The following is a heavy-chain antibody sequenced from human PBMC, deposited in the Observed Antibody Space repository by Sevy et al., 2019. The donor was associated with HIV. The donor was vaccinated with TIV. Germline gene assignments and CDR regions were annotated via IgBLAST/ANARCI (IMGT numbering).Heavy chain of an antibody. J-gene: IGHJ4*02. V-gene: IGHV1-18*01. D-gene: IGHD2-15*01. CDR2: ISGYNGNT. CDR3: ARRSAAGGLPLDY. CDR1: GYMFTTYG. Sequence: ASVKVSCKTSGYMFTTYGINWVRQAPGQGLEWMGWISGYNGNTKYGQRIEGRVTMTIDTSSTTAYMELRSLRADDTAVYFCARRSAAGGLPLDYWGQGTLVTVSS.